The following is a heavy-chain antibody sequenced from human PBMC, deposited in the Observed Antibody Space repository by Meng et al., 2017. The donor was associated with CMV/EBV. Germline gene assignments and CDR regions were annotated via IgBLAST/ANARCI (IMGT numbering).Heavy chain of an antibody. CDR2: ISGSGGST. J-gene: IGHJ6*02. CDR3: AKGGISCSSTSCQFRSGMDV. Sequence: GESLKISCAASGFTFSSYAMSWVRQAPGKGLEWVSAISGSGGSTHYADSVKGRFTISRDNSKNTLYLQMNSLRAEDTAVYYCAKGGISCSSTSCQFRSGMDVWGQGTTVTVSS. V-gene: IGHV3-23*01. CDR1: GFTFSSYA. D-gene: IGHD2-2*01.